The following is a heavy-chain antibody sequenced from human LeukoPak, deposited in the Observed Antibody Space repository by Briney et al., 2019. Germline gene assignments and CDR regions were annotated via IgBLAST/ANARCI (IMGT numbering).Heavy chain of an antibody. D-gene: IGHD3-22*01. V-gene: IGHV4-34*01. CDR2: INHSGST. Sequence: SETLSLTCAVYGGSFSGYYWSWIRQPPGKGLGWIGEINHSGSTNYNPSLKSRVTISVDTSKNQFSLKLSSVTAADTAVYYCARVPMIVVVITDDYYYGMDVWGQGTTVTVSS. CDR3: ARVPMIVVVITDDYYYGMDV. CDR1: GGSFSGYY. J-gene: IGHJ6*02.